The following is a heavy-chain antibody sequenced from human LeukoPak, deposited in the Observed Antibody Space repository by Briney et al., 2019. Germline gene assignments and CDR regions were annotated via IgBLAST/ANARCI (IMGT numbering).Heavy chain of an antibody. J-gene: IGHJ4*02. CDR3: VEARGAASHKAWSFDY. Sequence: GGSLRLSCAASGYIFNNYGMSWVRQAPGKGLEWVSGLSGSGGSTWYADSVKGRFTISTDTPTNTLYLQMNSLRAEDTAKYYCVEARGAASHKAWSFDYSGEGTLVTASS. CDR2: LSGSGGST. V-gene: IGHV3-23*01. D-gene: IGHD2-15*01. CDR1: GYIFNNYG.